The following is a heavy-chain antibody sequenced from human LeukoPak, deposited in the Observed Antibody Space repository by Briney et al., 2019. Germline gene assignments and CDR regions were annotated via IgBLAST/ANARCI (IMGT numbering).Heavy chain of an antibody. Sequence: HPGGSLRLSCAASGFTSSYYWMNWVRQAPGKGLEWVANIKEDGSEEYYVDSVKGRFTISRDNAKNSLYLQMNSLRDEDTAVYYCARAAYCGGDCSIYHYYYLDVWGKGTTVTVSS. V-gene: IGHV3-7*01. D-gene: IGHD2-21*01. CDR2: IKEDGSEE. CDR1: GFTSSYYW. CDR3: ARAAYCGGDCSIYHYYYLDV. J-gene: IGHJ6*03.